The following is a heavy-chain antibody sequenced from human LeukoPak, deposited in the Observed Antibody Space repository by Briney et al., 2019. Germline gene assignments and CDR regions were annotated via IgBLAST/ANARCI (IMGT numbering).Heavy chain of an antibody. CDR1: GFTFSSYS. Sequence: GGSLRLSCAASGFTFSSYSMNWVRQAPGKGLEWVSSISSSSSYIYYADSVKGRFTISRDNAKNSLYLQMNSLRAEDTAVYYCARSHGSYYYMDVWAKGPRSPSP. D-gene: IGHD3-10*01. CDR3: ARSHGSYYYMDV. J-gene: IGHJ6*03. V-gene: IGHV3-21*01. CDR2: ISSSSSYI.